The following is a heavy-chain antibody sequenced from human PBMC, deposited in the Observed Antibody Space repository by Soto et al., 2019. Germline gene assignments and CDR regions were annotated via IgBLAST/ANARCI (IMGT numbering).Heavy chain of an antibody. CDR2: IVVGSGNT. Sequence: VASVKVSCKASGFTFTSSAVQWVRQARGQRLEWIGWIVVGSGNTNYAQKFQERVTITRDMSTSTAYMELSSLRSEDTAVYYCAAGPNYAFWNPDAFDIWGQGTMVTVSS. V-gene: IGHV1-58*01. D-gene: IGHD3-3*01. CDR3: AAGPNYAFWNPDAFDI. CDR1: GFTFTSSA. J-gene: IGHJ3*02.